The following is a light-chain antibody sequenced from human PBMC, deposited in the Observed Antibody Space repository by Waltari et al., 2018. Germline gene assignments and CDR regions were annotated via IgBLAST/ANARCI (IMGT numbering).Light chain of an antibody. CDR2: EAS. Sequence: IMLTQSPGTLSLSPGERATLSCRASQSISRYLAWYQQKPGQAPRLLIYEASTRATGIPDRFSGSGSGTDFSLTISRLGSEDFAVYYCQKYGSVPATFGQGTKVEIK. CDR1: QSISRY. CDR3: QKYGSVPAT. V-gene: IGKV3-20*01. J-gene: IGKJ1*01.